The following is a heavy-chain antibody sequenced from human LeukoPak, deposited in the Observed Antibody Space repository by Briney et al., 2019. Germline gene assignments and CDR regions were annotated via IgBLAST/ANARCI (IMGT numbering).Heavy chain of an antibody. J-gene: IGHJ5*02. Sequence: ASVKVSCKASGCTFTDYYINWVRQAPGQGLEWMGRISPNSGGTTYAQKFQGRVTVTRDTSINTAYMELNNLGSDDTAVYYCARDCSSIKCSAWGQGTLVTVSS. CDR1: GCTFTDYY. D-gene: IGHD2-2*01. CDR3: ARDCSSIKCSA. V-gene: IGHV1-2*06. CDR2: ISPNSGGT.